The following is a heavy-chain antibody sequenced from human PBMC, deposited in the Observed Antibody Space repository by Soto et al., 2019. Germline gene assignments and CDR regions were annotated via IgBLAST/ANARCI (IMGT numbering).Heavy chain of an antibody. V-gene: IGHV1-46*01. CDR1: GYTFTIYY. J-gene: IGHJ3*02. D-gene: IGHD2-15*01. CDR3: AVLPSSSGGSSRAFDI. CDR2: INPSGGST. Sequence: GASVKVSCKASGYTFTIYYIHWVRQAPGQGLEWMGIINPSGGSTSYAQKFQGRVTMTRDTSTSTVYMELSSLRSEDTAVYYCAVLPSSSGGSSRAFDIWGQGTMVTVSS.